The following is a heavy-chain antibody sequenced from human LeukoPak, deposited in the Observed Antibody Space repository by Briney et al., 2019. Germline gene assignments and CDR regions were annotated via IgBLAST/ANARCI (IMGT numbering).Heavy chain of an antibody. V-gene: IGHV4-34*01. CDR1: GGPFGGYY. CDR3: AKVYSSSSRDAFDV. J-gene: IGHJ3*01. CDR2: INYSGST. Sequence: SETLSLTCAVYGGPFGGYYWSWIRQPPGKGLEWIGEINYSGSTNYNASLESRVTISADTSKKQFTLNLSSVTAADTAVYYCAKVYSSSSRDAFDVWGPGTMVTVSS. D-gene: IGHD6-6*01.